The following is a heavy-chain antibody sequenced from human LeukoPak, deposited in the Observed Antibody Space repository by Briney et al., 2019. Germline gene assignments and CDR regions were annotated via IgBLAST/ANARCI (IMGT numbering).Heavy chain of an antibody. J-gene: IGHJ4*02. D-gene: IGHD5-18*01. CDR1: GGSISSSSYY. CDR2: IYYSGST. Sequence: PSETLSLTCTVSGGSISSSSYYWGWIRQPPVKGLEWIGSIYYSGSTYYNPSLKSRVTISVDTSKNQFSLKLSSVTAADTAVYYCASDVDTAMVRDYWGQGTLVTVSS. V-gene: IGHV4-39*01. CDR3: ASDVDTAMVRDY.